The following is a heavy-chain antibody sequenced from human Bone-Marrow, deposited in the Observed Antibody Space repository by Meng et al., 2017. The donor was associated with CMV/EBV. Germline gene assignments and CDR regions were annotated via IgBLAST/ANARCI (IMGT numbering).Heavy chain of an antibody. Sequence: ASVKVSCKASKYTFTGYYVHWVRQAPGQGLEWMGWINPNNGDTNYARGFQGRVTMTRDTSISTAYMELRFDDTAVYYCARAYGSGSSKDHYYFDHWGQGTLVTVSS. V-gene: IGHV1-2*02. CDR3: ARAYGSGSSKDHYYFDH. J-gene: IGHJ4*02. CDR1: KYTFTGYY. CDR2: INPNNGDT. D-gene: IGHD3-10*01.